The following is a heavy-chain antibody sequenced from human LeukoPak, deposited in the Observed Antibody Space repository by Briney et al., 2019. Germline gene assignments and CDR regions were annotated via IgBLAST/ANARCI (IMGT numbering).Heavy chain of an antibody. CDR2: ISTFNGNT. J-gene: IGHJ5*02. V-gene: IGHV1-18*01. CDR1: GYIFNSYS. D-gene: IGHD5-18*01. Sequence: GASVKVSCKTSGYIFNSYSISWVRQAPGQGLEWMGWISTFNGNTNTTQKFQGRVTMTTDTSTSTAYMELRSLRSDDTAIYYCGGARTHTVMDAWGQGTLVTVS. CDR3: GGARTHTVMDA.